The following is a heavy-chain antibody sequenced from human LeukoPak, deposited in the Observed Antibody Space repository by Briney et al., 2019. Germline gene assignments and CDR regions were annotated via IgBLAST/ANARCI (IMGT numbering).Heavy chain of an antibody. Sequence: PSETLSLTCTVSGPSITTYTHWGWIRPSPGKGLEWIASIHHTGNTYYNPSLESRVTISIDTSKNQFSLEVRSVTAADTAFYFCVNSKSNYEAVSWGPGTLVTVSS. CDR3: VNSKSNYEAVS. V-gene: IGHV4-38-2*02. CDR2: IHHTGNT. J-gene: IGHJ5*02. CDR1: GPSITTYTH. D-gene: IGHD3-22*01.